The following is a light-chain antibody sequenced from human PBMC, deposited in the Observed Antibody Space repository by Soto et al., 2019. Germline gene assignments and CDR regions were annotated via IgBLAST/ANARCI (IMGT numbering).Light chain of an antibody. J-gene: IGKJ1*01. V-gene: IGKV1-39*01. CDR3: QQSYNNPKT. CDR2: AAS. CDR1: QSIANY. Sequence: IQMTQSPFSLSASVGDRVTITCRASQSIANYLNWYQQKPGKAPKLLIYAASTLESGVPSRFSGSGSGTDFTLTISSLQPEDFATYYCQQSYNNPKTFCQGAKVDI.